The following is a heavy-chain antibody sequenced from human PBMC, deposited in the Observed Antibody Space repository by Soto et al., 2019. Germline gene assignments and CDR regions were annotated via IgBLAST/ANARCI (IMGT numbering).Heavy chain of an antibody. CDR1: GFTFSSYG. V-gene: IGHV3-33*01. CDR3: ATEIGDYSFEY. CDR2: IWFDGSNI. Sequence: PGGSLRLSCVASGFTFSSYGMHWVRQAPGKGLEWVAIIWFDGSNINYVDSVKGRFTISRGNSKNTLYLQMNSLRVEDTAVYYCATEIGDYSFEYWGQGTLVTVSS. J-gene: IGHJ4*02. D-gene: IGHD2-21*02.